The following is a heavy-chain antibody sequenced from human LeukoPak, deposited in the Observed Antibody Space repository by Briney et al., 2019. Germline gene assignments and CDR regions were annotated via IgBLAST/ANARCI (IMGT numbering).Heavy chain of an antibody. CDR1: GFTFSSYW. V-gene: IGHV3-74*01. D-gene: IGHD3-22*01. Sequence: PGGSLRLSCAASGFTFSSYWMHWVRQAPGKGLVWVSRINSDGSTTNYADSVKGRFTISRDNAKNTLYLQMNSLRAEDTAVYYCAKDSAYDSSVSWIDYWGQGTLVTVSS. J-gene: IGHJ4*02. CDR2: INSDGSTT. CDR3: AKDSAYDSSVSWIDY.